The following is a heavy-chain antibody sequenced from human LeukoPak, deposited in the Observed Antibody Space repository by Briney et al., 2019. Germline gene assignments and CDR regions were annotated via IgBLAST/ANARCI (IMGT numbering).Heavy chain of an antibody. CDR2: ISTYNGNT. CDR1: GYTFTSHG. Sequence: ASVKVSCKASGYTFTSHGISWVRQAPGQGLEWMGWISTYNGNTNYAQKLQGRVSMTTDTSTSTAYMDLRSLRSDDTAVYYCARDLPLYGLDLYYYDRGDYMDVWGKGTTVTVSS. V-gene: IGHV1-18*01. J-gene: IGHJ6*03. CDR3: ARDLPLYGLDLYYYDRGDYMDV. D-gene: IGHD3-22*01.